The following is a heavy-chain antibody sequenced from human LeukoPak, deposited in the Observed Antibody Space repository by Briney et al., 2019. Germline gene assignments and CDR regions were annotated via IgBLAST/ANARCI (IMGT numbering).Heavy chain of an antibody. J-gene: IGHJ4*02. V-gene: IGHV5-51*01. CDR3: ATTSGSYFSDFDY. D-gene: IGHD3-10*01. Sequence: GESLKISCKGSGYSFTSYWIGWVRQMPGKGLEWMGIIYPGDSDTRYSPSFQGQVTISADKSVSTAYLQWSSLKASDTAMYYCATTSGSYFSDFDYWGQGTLVTVSS. CDR2: IYPGDSDT. CDR1: GYSFTSYW.